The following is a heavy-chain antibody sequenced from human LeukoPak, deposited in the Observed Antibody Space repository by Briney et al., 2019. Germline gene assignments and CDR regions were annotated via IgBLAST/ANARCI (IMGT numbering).Heavy chain of an antibody. Sequence: SETLSLTCAVSGGSISSYYWSWIRQPPGKGLEWIGYIYYSGSTNYNPSLKSRVTISVDTSKNQFSLKLSSVTAADTAVYYCARDGSRDGYFDYWGQGTLVTVSS. CDR3: ARDGSRDGYFDY. J-gene: IGHJ4*02. D-gene: IGHD5-24*01. CDR1: GGSISSYY. CDR2: IYYSGST. V-gene: IGHV4-59*12.